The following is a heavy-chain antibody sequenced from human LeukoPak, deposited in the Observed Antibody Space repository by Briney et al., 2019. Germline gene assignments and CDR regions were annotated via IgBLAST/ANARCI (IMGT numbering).Heavy chain of an antibody. D-gene: IGHD3-3*01. J-gene: IGHJ4*02. V-gene: IGHV1-18*01. CDR2: ISAYNGNT. CDR1: GYTFTSYG. CDR3: ARDLYDFWSGQSYDY. Sequence: ASVKVSCKASGYTFTSYGISWVRQAPGQGLEWMGWISAYNGNTNYAQKLQGRVTMTTDTSTSTAYMELRSLRSDDTAVYYCARDLYDFWSGQSYDYWGQGTLVTVSS.